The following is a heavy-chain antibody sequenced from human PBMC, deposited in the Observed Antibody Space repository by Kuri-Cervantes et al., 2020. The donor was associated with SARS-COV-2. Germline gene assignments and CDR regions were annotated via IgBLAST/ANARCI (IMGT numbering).Heavy chain of an antibody. CDR3: ARLEWRYDY. Sequence: GSLRLSCTVSGGSIGSSHYWGWIRQPPGKGLEWIGSIRNGGSTYFNPSLKSRVSISVDTSKNHVSLRLTFVTAADTAVYFCARLEWRYDYWGQGTLVTVSS. D-gene: IGHD5-12*01. J-gene: IGHJ4*02. CDR1: GGSIGSSHY. V-gene: IGHV4-39*01. CDR2: IRNGGST.